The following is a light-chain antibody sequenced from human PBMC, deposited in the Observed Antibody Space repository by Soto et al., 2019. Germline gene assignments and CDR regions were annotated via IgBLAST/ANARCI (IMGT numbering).Light chain of an antibody. V-gene: IGLV2-18*01. Sequence: QSVLTQPPSVSGSPGQSVTISCTGTSTDFVSYNRVSWYQQPPGTAPKLMIYEVSKRPSGVPDRFSGSKSGNTASLTISGLQAADEADYYSSLHPSDNAYVFGTGTK. CDR2: EVS. CDR3: SLHPSDNAYV. J-gene: IGLJ1*01. CDR1: STDFVSYNR.